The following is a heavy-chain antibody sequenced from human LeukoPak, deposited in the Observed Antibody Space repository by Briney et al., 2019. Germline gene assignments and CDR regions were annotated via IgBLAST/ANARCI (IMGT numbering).Heavy chain of an antibody. CDR2: ISGSGVTT. V-gene: IGHV3-23*01. Sequence: PGGSLRLSCAASGFTFSSYAMSWVRQAPGKGLEWVSAISGSGVTTYYADSVKGRFTISRDNSKNTLYLQMNSLRAEDTALYYCAKDRDYYLVGFFDYGGQGTLVTVSS. CDR3: AKDRDYYLVGFFDY. CDR1: GFTFSSYA. D-gene: IGHD3-10*01. J-gene: IGHJ4*02.